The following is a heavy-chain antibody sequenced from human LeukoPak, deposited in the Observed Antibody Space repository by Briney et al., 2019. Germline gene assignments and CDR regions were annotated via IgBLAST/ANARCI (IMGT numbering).Heavy chain of an antibody. V-gene: IGHV3-53*01. CDR3: ARDRPYGSGSHLYYFDY. Sequence: GGSLRLSCAASGFTVSSNYMSWVRQAPGKGLEWVSVIYSGGSTYYADSVKGRFTISRDNSKNTLYLQMNSLRAEDTAVYYCARDRPYGSGSHLYYFDYWGQGTLVTVSS. CDR2: IYSGGST. CDR1: GFTVSSNY. J-gene: IGHJ4*02. D-gene: IGHD3-10*01.